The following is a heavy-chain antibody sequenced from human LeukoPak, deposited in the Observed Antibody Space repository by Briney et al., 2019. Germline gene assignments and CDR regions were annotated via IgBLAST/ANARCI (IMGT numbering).Heavy chain of an antibody. CDR3: ARDHHDVLTGYYSNYYNYYYMDV. CDR2: IKEDGTEK. J-gene: IGHJ6*03. Sequence: GGSLRLSCVASGFTFNSYWMSWVRQAPGKGLEWVANIKEDGTEKYYVDSVRGRFTLSRDNAENSLYLQMSSLRAEDTAVYYCARDHHDVLTGYYSNYYNYYYMDVWGKGTTDTVSS. V-gene: IGHV3-7*01. CDR1: GFTFNSYW. D-gene: IGHD3-9*01.